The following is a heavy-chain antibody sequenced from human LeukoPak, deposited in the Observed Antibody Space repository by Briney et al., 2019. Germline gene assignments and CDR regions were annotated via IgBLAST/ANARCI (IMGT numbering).Heavy chain of an antibody. Sequence: GASVKVSCKSSGYTFTSCGINWVRQATGQGLEWMGWINPNSGNTGYAQKFQGRVTMTRNTSKSTAYMELSSLRSEDTDVYYCARGGGGNWGYWGQGTLVTVSS. J-gene: IGHJ4*02. CDR2: INPNSGNT. D-gene: IGHD4-23*01. V-gene: IGHV1-8*02. CDR1: GYTFTSCG. CDR3: ARGGGGNWGY.